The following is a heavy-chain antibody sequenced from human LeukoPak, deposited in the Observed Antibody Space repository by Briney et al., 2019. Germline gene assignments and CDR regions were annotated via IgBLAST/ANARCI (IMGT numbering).Heavy chain of an antibody. CDR2: IYYSGST. J-gene: IGHJ4*02. CDR3: ARLYSYLVYYFDY. Sequence: SETLSLTCTVSDDSISRSFYYWGWIRQTPGKGLEWIGSIYYSGSTYYNPSLKSRVTISVDTSKNQFSLKLSSVTAADTAVYYCARLYSYLVYYFDYWGQGTLVTVSS. V-gene: IGHV4-39*01. D-gene: IGHD5-18*01. CDR1: DDSISRSFYY.